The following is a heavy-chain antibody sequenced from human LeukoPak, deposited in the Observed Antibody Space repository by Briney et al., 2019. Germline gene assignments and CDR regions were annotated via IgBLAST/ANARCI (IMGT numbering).Heavy chain of an antibody. J-gene: IGHJ5*02. D-gene: IGHD6-13*01. V-gene: IGHV1-8*01. CDR3: ARESGIAGTDWFDP. CDR1: GYTFTSYV. CDR2: MNPNSGNT. Sequence: ASVKVSCKASGYTFTSYVINWVRQATGQGLEWMGWMNPNSGNTGYAQKFQGRVTMTRNTSISTAYMELSSLRSEDTAVYYCARESGIAGTDWFDPWGQGTLVTVSS.